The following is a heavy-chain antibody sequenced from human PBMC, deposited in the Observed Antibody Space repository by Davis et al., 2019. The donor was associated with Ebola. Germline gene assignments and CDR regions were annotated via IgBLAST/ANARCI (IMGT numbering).Heavy chain of an antibody. CDR3: ARGSRNMDV. J-gene: IGHJ6*02. Sequence: GESLKISCAASGFTFSTSFMRWVRQSPERGLECLASIKGDGSDKYYVDSVKGRFTISRDNAKDSLYLQMNSLRAEDTAVYYCARGSRNMDVWGQGTTVTVSS. CDR2: IKGDGSDK. V-gene: IGHV3-7*03. CDR1: GFTFSTSF.